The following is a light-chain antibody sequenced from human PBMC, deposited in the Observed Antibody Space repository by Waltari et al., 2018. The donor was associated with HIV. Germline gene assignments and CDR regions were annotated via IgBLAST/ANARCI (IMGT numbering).Light chain of an antibody. J-gene: IGLJ1*01. CDR1: SSNIGSKY. CDR2: RNN. Sequence: QSVLTQPPSASGTPGQRVTISCSGSSSNIGSKYVYWYQQLPGTAPKLLIYRNNQRPSGVPDRFSGSKSGTSASLAISGVRSEDEADYYCAAWDYSLNGLYVFGTGTKVTVV. CDR3: AAWDYSLNGLYV. V-gene: IGLV1-47*01.